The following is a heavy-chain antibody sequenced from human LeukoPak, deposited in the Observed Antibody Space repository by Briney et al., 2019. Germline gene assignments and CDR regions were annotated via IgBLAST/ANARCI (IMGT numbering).Heavy chain of an antibody. CDR2: IYHSGSA. CDR1: GDSVSSDNFY. CDR3: ARAPHTSPTDYYFDF. J-gene: IGHJ4*02. V-gene: IGHV4-39*07. Sequence: SETLSLTCNVSGDSVSSDNFYWAWIRQPPGKGPEWIGTIYHSGSAYHNPSLKSRLTISIDTSKNQFSLKLTSVTAADTALYFCARAPHTSPTDYYFDFWGPGTLVTVSS. D-gene: IGHD1-14*01.